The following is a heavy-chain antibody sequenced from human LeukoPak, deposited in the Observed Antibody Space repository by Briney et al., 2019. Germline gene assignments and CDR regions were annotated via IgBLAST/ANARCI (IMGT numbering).Heavy chain of an antibody. CDR2: IYPGDSDT. Sequence: GESLKILCKGSGYSFTSYWIGWVRQMPGKGLEWMGIIYPGDSDTRYSPSFQGRVTISADKSISTAYLQWSSLKASDTAMYYCARLHLVAVAGYYFDYWGQGTLVTVSS. CDR3: ARLHLVAVAGYYFDY. J-gene: IGHJ4*02. CDR1: GYSFTSYW. V-gene: IGHV5-51*01. D-gene: IGHD6-19*01.